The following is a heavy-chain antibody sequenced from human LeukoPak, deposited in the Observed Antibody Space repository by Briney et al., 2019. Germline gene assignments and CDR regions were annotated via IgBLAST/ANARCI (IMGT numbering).Heavy chain of an antibody. D-gene: IGHD3-16*01. V-gene: IGHV5-51*03. Sequence: KPGESLKISCRGSGYPFTDYWIAWMRKEPGKGLEWMGIVYPGDSHTRYSPFFQGQVTVSADKSVNTAYLQWSSLKASDTAIYYCARLNTTLIRSIWGRFDPWGQGTLVAVSS. CDR3: ARLNTTLIRSIWGRFDP. CDR2: VYPGDSHT. CDR1: GYPFTDYW. J-gene: IGHJ5*02.